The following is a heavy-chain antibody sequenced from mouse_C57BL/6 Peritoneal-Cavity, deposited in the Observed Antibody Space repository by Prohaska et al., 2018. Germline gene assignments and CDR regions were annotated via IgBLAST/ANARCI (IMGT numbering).Heavy chain of an antibody. CDR2: IWWDDDK. CDR1: GFSLSTFGMG. V-gene: IGHV8-8*01. D-gene: IGHD2-2*01. Sequence: QVTLKESGPGILQPSQTLSLTCSFSGFSLSTFGMGVGWIRQPSGTGLEWLAHIWWDDDKYYNPALKSRLTISKDTSKNQVFLKIANVDTADTATHYCARMFYGYNYFDYWGQGTTLTVSS. CDR3: ARMFYGYNYFDY. J-gene: IGHJ2*01.